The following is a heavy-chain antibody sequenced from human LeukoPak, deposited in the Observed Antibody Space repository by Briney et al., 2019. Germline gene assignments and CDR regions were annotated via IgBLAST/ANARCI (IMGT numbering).Heavy chain of an antibody. Sequence: GGSLRLSCTGSGFTFGDYAMSWVRQAPGKGLEWVANIKQDGSEKYYVDSVKGRFTISTDNAKNSLYLQMNSLRAEDTAVYYCARGQLVVPAAVRYWGQGTLVTVSS. CDR3: ARGQLVVPAAVRY. J-gene: IGHJ4*02. CDR1: GFTFGDYA. CDR2: IKQDGSEK. V-gene: IGHV3-7*01. D-gene: IGHD2-2*01.